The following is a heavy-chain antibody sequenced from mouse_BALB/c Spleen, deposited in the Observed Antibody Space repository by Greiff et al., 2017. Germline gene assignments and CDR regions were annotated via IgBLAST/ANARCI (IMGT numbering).Heavy chain of an antibody. CDR3: ARGGYGSSYWYFDV. V-gene: IGHV1-4*01. Sequence: QVQLQQSGAELARPGASVKMSCKASGYTFTSYTMHWVKQRPGQGLEWIGYINPSSGYTNYNQKFKDKATLTADKSSSTAYMQLSSLTSEDSAVYYCARGGYGSSYWYFDVWGAGTTVTVSS. J-gene: IGHJ1*01. CDR2: INPSSGYT. D-gene: IGHD1-1*01. CDR1: GYTFTSYT.